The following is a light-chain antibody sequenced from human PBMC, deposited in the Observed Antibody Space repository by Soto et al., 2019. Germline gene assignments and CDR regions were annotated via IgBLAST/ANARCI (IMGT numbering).Light chain of an antibody. V-gene: IGKV3-15*01. CDR2: GAS. CDR3: QQYDHCPFT. J-gene: IGKJ3*01. Sequence: EIVMTQSPATLSVSPGERATLSCRASQSVSGNLAWYQQKPGQAPRLLIYGASTRATGRPARFSGSGSGTEFTLTISSLQSEDFALYYFQQYDHCPFTFGPGTKVDIK. CDR1: QSVSGN.